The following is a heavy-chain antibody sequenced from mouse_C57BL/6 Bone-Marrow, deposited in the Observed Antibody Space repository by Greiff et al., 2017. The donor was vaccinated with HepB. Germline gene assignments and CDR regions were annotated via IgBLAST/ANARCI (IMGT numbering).Heavy chain of an antibody. CDR2: IHPNSGST. J-gene: IGHJ2*01. Sequence: VQLQQPGAELVKPGASVKLSCKASGYTFTRYWMHWVKQRPGQGLEWIGMIHPNSGSTNYNEKFKSKATLTVDKSSSTAYMQLSSLTSEDSAVYYCARRCRDSSGYYFDYWGQGTTLTVSS. CDR1: GYTFTRYW. V-gene: IGHV1-64*01. D-gene: IGHD3-2*02. CDR3: ARRCRDSSGYYFDY.